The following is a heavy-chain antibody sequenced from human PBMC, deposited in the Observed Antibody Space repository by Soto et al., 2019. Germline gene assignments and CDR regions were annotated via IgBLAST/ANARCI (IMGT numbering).Heavy chain of an antibody. V-gene: IGHV4-39*01. D-gene: IGHD2-15*01. CDR1: GDSITSSTYC. CDR3: ARYGSGECNRGSCYSPFDY. Sequence: SETLSLTCTVSGDSITSSTYCWGWIRQPPGKGLEWIGSISYTGSSYYNPSLNSRVTISVDTSKNQFSLKLSSVTAADTAVYYCARYGSGECNRGSCYSPFDYWGQGTLVTVSS. CDR2: ISYTGSS. J-gene: IGHJ4*02.